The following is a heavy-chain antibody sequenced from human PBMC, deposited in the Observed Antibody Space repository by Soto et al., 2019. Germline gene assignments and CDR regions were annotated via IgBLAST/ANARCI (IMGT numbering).Heavy chain of an antibody. D-gene: IGHD2-15*01. V-gene: IGHV1-69*12. CDR3: ARANGDCSGGSCGFDP. Sequence: QVQLVQSGAEVKKPGSSVKVSCKASGGTFSSYAISWVRQAPGQGLEWMGGTIPIFGTANYAQKFQGRVTITADESTSTAYMELSSLRSEDTAVYYCARANGDCSGGSCGFDPWGQGTLVTVSS. J-gene: IGHJ5*02. CDR1: GGTFSSYA. CDR2: TIPIFGTA.